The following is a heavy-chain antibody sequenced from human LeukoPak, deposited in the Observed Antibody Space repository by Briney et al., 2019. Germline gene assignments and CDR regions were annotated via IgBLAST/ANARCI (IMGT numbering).Heavy chain of an antibody. J-gene: IGHJ6*03. Sequence: SETLSLTCTVSGGSISSGSYYWSWIRQPAGKGLEWIGRIYTSGSTNYNPSLKSRVTISVDTSKNQFSLKLSSVTAADTAVYYCARDQGSSFYYPYYMDVWGKGTTVTISS. CDR1: GGSISSGSYY. CDR2: IYTSGST. CDR3: ARDQGSSFYYPYYMDV. V-gene: IGHV4-61*02. D-gene: IGHD6-13*01.